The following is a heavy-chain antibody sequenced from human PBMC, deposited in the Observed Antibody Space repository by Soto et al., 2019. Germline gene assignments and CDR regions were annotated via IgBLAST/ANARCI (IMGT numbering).Heavy chain of an antibody. Sequence: SVKVSCKASGYTFTSYGISWVRQAPGQGLEWMGGIIPIFGTANYAQKFQGRVTITADESTSTAYMELSSLRSEDTAVYYCARVGEWLGYYYYYGMDVWGQGTTVTVSS. CDR2: IIPIFGTA. CDR3: ARVGEWLGYYYYYGMDV. CDR1: GYTFTSYG. D-gene: IGHD3-3*01. J-gene: IGHJ6*02. V-gene: IGHV1-69*13.